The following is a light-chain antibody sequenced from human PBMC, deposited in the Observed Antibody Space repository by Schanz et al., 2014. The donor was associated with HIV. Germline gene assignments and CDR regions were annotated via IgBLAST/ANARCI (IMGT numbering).Light chain of an antibody. V-gene: IGLV2-14*03. CDR2: DVN. J-gene: IGLJ3*02. CDR1: SSDVGGYNY. CDR3: CSYAGSSTPNWV. Sequence: QSALTQPASVSGSPGQSITISCTGTSSDVGGYNYVSWYQQHPGKAPKLMIYDVNNRPSGVSNRFSGSKSGTSASLTITGLQAEDEADYYCCSYAGSSTPNWVFGGGTKLTVL.